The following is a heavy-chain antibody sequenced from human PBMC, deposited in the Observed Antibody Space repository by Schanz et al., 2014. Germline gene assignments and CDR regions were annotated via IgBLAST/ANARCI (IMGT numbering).Heavy chain of an antibody. J-gene: IGHJ2*01. CDR3: ARNRGSGGQNWYFDL. D-gene: IGHD1-26*01. V-gene: IGHV3-33*08. CDR2: LWHDGSKK. CDR1: GFSFGTYA. Sequence: VHLLESGGGLVQPGGSLRLSCAASGFSFGTYAMSWVRQAPGKGLEWVAILWHDGSKKYYADSVKGRFTVSRDNSKNSLFLQLNSLRADDTAVYYCARNRGSGGQNWYFDLWGRGTLVTVSS.